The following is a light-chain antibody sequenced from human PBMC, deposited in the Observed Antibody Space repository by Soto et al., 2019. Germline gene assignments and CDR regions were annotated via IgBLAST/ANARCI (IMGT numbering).Light chain of an antibody. V-gene: IGLV1-44*01. CDR1: SSNIGSNT. J-gene: IGLJ3*02. CDR2: SNT. CDR3: AAWDDSPNGPV. Sequence: QLVLTQPPSASGTPGQRVTISCSGSSSNIGSNTVNWYQHLPGTAPKLLIYSNTQRPSGVPDRFSGSKSGTSASLAISGLQSEDEADYYCAAWDDSPNGPVFGGGTKVTVL.